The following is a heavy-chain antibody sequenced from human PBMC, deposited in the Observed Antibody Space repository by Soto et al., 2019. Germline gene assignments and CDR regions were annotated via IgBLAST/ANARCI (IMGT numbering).Heavy chain of an antibody. CDR1: GFTFSDYY. CDR3: ARDLWPLDY. Sequence: SLRLSCAASGFTFSDYYMSWIRQAPGKGLEWVSYISNSGSTIYFADSVKGRFTISRDNAKNSLYLQMRSPRAEDTAVYYCARDLWPLDYWGQGTLVTVS. D-gene: IGHD3-10*01. J-gene: IGHJ4*02. CDR2: ISNSGSTI. V-gene: IGHV3-11*01.